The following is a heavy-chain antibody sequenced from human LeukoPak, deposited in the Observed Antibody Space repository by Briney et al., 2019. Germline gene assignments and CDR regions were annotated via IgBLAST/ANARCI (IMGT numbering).Heavy chain of an antibody. V-gene: IGHV3-30*01. CDR2: VSNDGRDK. D-gene: IGHD1-14*01. Sequence: GGSLRLSCAASGFTFNAYAMHWVHQAPGKGLEWVAVVSNDGRDKHYADSVKGRFTISRDNSENTLYLQMNTLRAEDTAVYYCARDRNSPAKYYFDYWGQGTLVTVSS. J-gene: IGHJ4*02. CDR3: ARDRNSPAKYYFDY. CDR1: GFTFNAYA.